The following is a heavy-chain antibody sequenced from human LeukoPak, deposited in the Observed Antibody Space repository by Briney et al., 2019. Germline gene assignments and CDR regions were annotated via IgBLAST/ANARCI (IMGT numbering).Heavy chain of an antibody. CDR1: GFAFSRYE. Sequence: PGGSLRLSCATSGFAFSRYEMNWVRQAPGKGLEWISYISDSDGSIYYADSVKGRFTISRDNAKNSLYLQMNCLRVEDTAVYYCARDRAYCGGDCYSGYFDSWGHGTLVTVSS. V-gene: IGHV3-48*03. J-gene: IGHJ4*01. CDR2: ISDSDGSI. CDR3: ARDRAYCGGDCYSGYFDS. D-gene: IGHD2-21*02.